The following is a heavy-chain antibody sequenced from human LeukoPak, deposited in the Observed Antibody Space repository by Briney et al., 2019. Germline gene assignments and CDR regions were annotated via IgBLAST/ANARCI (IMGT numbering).Heavy chain of an antibody. D-gene: IGHD6-19*01. J-gene: IGHJ4*02. CDR3: ARGNSIPVAGTIEDY. CDR1: GGSFSGYY. V-gene: IGHV4-34*01. Sequence: PSETLSLTCAVYGGSFSGYYWSWIRQPPGMGLEWIGEINHSGSTNYNPSLKSRVTISLDTSKNQFSLKLRYVTAADTAVYYCARGNSIPVAGTIEDYWGQGTLVTVSS. CDR2: INHSGST.